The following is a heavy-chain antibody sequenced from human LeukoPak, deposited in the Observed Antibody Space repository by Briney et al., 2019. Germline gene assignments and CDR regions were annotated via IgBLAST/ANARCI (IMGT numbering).Heavy chain of an antibody. CDR1: GGSFSGYY. Sequence: SETLSLACAVYGGSFSGYYWSWIRQPPGEGLEWIGEINHSGSTNYNPSLKSRVTISVDTSKNQFSLKLSSVTAADTAVYYCAREMYYYDSSGYYYVNDYWGQGTLVTVPS. CDR2: INHSGST. CDR3: AREMYYYDSSGYYYVNDY. J-gene: IGHJ4*02. D-gene: IGHD3-22*01. V-gene: IGHV4-34*01.